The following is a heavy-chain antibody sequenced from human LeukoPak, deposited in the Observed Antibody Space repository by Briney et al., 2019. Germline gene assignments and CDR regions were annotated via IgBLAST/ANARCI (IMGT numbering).Heavy chain of an antibody. D-gene: IGHD5-18*01. Sequence: SETLSLTCTVSGGSISSSSYYWGWIRQPPGKGLEWIGSIYYSGSTYYNPSLKSRVTISVDTSKNQFSLKLSSVTAADTAVYYCARVSRPSYSYGPRNAFDIWGQGTMVTVSS. J-gene: IGHJ3*02. CDR3: ARVSRPSYSYGPRNAFDI. CDR2: IYYSGST. V-gene: IGHV4-39*07. CDR1: GGSISSSSYY.